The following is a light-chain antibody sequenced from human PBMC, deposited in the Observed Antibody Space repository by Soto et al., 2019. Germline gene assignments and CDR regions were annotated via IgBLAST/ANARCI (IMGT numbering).Light chain of an antibody. CDR1: QPIGSY. J-gene: IGKJ1*01. CDR3: QQGYVIPRA. Sequence: DIQMTQSPSSLSASVGDRLTISCRASQPIGSYVNWYQQKPGKAPKLLIYAASSLQSGVPSRFTGSGYGTDFTLTISDLQPEDFATYYCQQGYVIPRAFGQGTTVEF. V-gene: IGKV1-39*01. CDR2: AAS.